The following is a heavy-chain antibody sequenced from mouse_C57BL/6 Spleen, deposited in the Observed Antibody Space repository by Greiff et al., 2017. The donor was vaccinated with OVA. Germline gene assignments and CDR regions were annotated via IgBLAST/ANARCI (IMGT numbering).Heavy chain of an antibody. J-gene: IGHJ4*01. D-gene: IGHD1-1*01. V-gene: IGHV1-55*01. CDR2: IYPGSGST. CDR1: GYTFTSYW. Sequence: QVQLQQPGAELVKPGASVKMSCKAPGYTFTSYWITWVKQRPGQGLEWIGDIYPGSGSTNYNEKFKSKATLTVDTSSSTAYMQLSSLTSEDSAVYYCARWGTTVVATRGDAMDYWGQGTSVTVSS. CDR3: ARWGTTVVATRGDAMDY.